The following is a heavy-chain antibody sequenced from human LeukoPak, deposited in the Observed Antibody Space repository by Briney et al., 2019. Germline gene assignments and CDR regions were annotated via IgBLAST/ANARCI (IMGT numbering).Heavy chain of an antibody. J-gene: IGHJ5*02. CDR3: ASGGNENWFDP. Sequence: WASVKVSCKASGGTFSSYAISWVRQAPGQGLEWMGRIIPILGIANYAQKFQGRVTITADKSTSTAYMELSSLRSEDTAVYYCASGGNENWFDPWGQGTLVTVSS. CDR1: GGTFSSYA. D-gene: IGHD4-23*01. CDR2: IIPILGIA. V-gene: IGHV1-69*04.